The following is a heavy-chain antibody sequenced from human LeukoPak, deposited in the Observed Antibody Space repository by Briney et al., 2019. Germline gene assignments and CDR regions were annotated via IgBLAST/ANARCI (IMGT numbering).Heavy chain of an antibody. D-gene: IGHD5-24*01. V-gene: IGHV3-23*01. J-gene: IGHJ4*02. CDR1: GFTFSSYA. CDR2: ISGSGGST. Sequence: GGSLRLSCAASGFTFSSYAMSWVRHAPGKGLEWVSAISGSGGSTYYADSVKGRFTISRDNSKNTLYLQMNSLRAEDTAVYYCAKGPRWLQFAGFDYWGQGTLVTVSS. CDR3: AKGPRWLQFAGFDY.